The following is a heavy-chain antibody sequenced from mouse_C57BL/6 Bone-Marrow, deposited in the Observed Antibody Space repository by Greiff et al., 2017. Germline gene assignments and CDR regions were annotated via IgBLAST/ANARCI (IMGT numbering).Heavy chain of an antibody. V-gene: IGHV1-61*01. CDR3: ARWVYYYRSDYAMDY. D-gene: IGHD1-1*01. CDR2: IYPSDSET. CDR1: GYTFTSYW. J-gene: IGHJ4*01. Sequence: QVQLQQPGAELVRPGSSVKLSCKASGYTFTSYWMDWVKQRPGQGLEWIGNIYPSDSETHYNQKFKDKATLTVDKSSSTAYMQLSSLTSEDSAVYYCARWVYYYRSDYAMDYWGQGTSVTVSS.